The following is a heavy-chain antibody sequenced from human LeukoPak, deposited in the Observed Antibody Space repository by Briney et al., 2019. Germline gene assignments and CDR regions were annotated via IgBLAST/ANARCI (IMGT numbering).Heavy chain of an antibody. CDR2: IYHSGST. CDR3: ARRVNYYDSSGYYTRGYYYYYYGMDV. V-gene: IGHV4-30-2*01. D-gene: IGHD3-22*01. Sequence: SETLSLTCAVPGGSISSGGYSWSWIRQPPGKGLEWIGYIYHSGSTYYNPSLKSRVTISIDRSKNQFSLKLSSVTAADTAVYYCARRVNYYDSSGYYTRGYYYYYYGMDVWGQGTTVTVSS. J-gene: IGHJ6*02. CDR1: GGSISSGGYS.